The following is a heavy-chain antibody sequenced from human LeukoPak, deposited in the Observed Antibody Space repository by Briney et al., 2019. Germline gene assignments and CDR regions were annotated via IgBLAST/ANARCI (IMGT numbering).Heavy chain of an antibody. CDR2: IYYSGST. V-gene: IGHV4-59*01. Sequence: SETLSLTCTVSGGSISSYYWSWIRQPPGKGLEWIGYIYYSGSTNYNPSLKSRVTISVDTSKNQFSLKLSSVTAADTAVYYCARLGMATITSYFDYWGQGTLVTVSS. CDR3: ARLGMATITSYFDY. J-gene: IGHJ4*02. D-gene: IGHD5-24*01. CDR1: GGSISSYY.